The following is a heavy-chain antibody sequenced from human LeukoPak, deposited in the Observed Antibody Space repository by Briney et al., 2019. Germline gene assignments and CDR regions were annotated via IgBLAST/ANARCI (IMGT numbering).Heavy chain of an antibody. D-gene: IGHD4-11*01. V-gene: IGHV3-7*01. J-gene: IGHJ6*02. Sequence: PGGSLRLSCAASGFTFSSYWMSWVRQAPGKGLEWVANIKQDGSEKYYVDSVKGRFTISRDNAKNSLYLQMNSLRAEDTAVYYCARGRDYTANYYYYGMDVWGQGTTVTVSS. CDR2: IKQDGSEK. CDR3: ARGRDYTANYYYYGMDV. CDR1: GFTFSSYW.